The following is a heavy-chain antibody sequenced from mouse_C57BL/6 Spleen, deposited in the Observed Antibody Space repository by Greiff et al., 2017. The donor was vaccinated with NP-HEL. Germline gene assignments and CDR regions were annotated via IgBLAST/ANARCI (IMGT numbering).Heavy chain of an antibody. CDR2: ISDGGSYT. CDR1: GFTFSSYA. CDR3: ARGGLLRPLDY. D-gene: IGHD1-2*01. V-gene: IGHV5-4*01. Sequence: EVQVVESGGGLVKPGGSLKLSCAASGFTFSSYAMSWVRQTPEKRLEWVATISDGGSYTYYPDNVKGRFTISRDNAKNNLYLQMSHLKSEDTAMYYCARGGLLRPLDYWGQGTTLTVSS. J-gene: IGHJ2*01.